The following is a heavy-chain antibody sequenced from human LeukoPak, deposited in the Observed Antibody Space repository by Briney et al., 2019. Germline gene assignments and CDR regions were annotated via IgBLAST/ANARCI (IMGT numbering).Heavy chain of an antibody. CDR2: INTDGSST. Sequence: PGGSLRLSCAASGFTFSSYWMHWVRQAPGKGLVWVSRINTDGSSTSYADSAKGRFTISRDNAKNTLYLQMNSLRAEDTAVYYCARDPYCSSTSCYTVEHRGDYWGQGTLVTVSS. V-gene: IGHV3-74*01. D-gene: IGHD2-2*02. CDR3: ARDPYCSSTSCYTVEHRGDY. CDR1: GFTFSSYW. J-gene: IGHJ4*02.